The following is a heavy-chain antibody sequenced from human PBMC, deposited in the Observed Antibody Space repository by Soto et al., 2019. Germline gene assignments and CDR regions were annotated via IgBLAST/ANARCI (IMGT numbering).Heavy chain of an antibody. CDR1: GYAFTAYY. J-gene: IGHJ6*02. Sequence: QVQLVQSGAEVKEPGDSVRVSCEASGYAFTAYYIHWVRQAPGQGLEWMGWINPKFGDTTYAQDFQGRVSMTMDMSISTVYMELSRLTSADTAIYYCARNMDYYYGRGSGNGHGVWGQGTTVTVFS. CDR2: INPKFGDT. CDR3: ARNMDYYYGRGSGNGHGV. D-gene: IGHD3-10*02. V-gene: IGHV1-2*02.